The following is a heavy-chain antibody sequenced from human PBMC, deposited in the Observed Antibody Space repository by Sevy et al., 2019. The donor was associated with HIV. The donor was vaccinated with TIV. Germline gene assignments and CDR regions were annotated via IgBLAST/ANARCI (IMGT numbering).Heavy chain of an antibody. Sequence: GGSLRLSCAASGFTFSNYGMHWVRQAPGKGLEWVGRIKSKTDGGTTDYAAPVKGRFTISRDDSKNTLYLQMNSLKTEDTAVYYCTTNFPTVAGPYYFDYWGQGTLVTVSS. J-gene: IGHJ4*02. V-gene: IGHV3-15*07. D-gene: IGHD6-19*01. CDR3: TTNFPTVAGPYYFDY. CDR2: IKSKTDGGTT. CDR1: GFTFSNYG.